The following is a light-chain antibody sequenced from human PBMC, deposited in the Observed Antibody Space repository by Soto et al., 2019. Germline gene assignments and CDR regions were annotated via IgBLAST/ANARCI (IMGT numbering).Light chain of an antibody. J-gene: IGLJ1*01. CDR3: SSYTSSSTGV. CDR1: SSDVGGYNS. CDR2: EVS. Sequence: QSVLTQPASVSGSPGQSITISCTGTSSDVGGYNSVSWYQQHPGKAPKLMIYEVSNRPSGVSNRFSGSKSGNTASLTISGLQAEDEADYYCSSYTSSSTGVFGAGTKVTVL. V-gene: IGLV2-14*01.